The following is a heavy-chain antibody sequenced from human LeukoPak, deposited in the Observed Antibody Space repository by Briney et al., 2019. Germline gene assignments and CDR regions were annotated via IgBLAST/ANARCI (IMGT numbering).Heavy chain of an antibody. CDR2: ISGSGGST. Sequence: GGSLRLSCAASGFTFSGYAMSWVRQAPGKGLEWVSAISGSGGSTYYADSVKGRFTISRDNSKNTLYLQMNSLRAEDTAVYYCAKGPNPYCSGGSCYVDYWGQGTLVTVSS. CDR3: AKGPNPYCSGGSCYVDY. V-gene: IGHV3-23*01. D-gene: IGHD2-15*01. J-gene: IGHJ4*02. CDR1: GFTFSGYA.